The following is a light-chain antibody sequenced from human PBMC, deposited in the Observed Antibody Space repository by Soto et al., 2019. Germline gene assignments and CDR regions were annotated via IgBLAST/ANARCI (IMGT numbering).Light chain of an antibody. CDR3: QTWGLGGGV. CDR1: SGHSSYA. V-gene: IGLV4-69*01. J-gene: IGLJ2*01. CDR2: LNSDGSH. Sequence: QPVLTQSPSASASLGASVKLTCTLSSGHSSYAIAWHQQQPEKGPRYLMKLNSDGSHSKGDGIPDRFSGSSSGAERYLTIPRPQFEEGAEYYRQTWGLGGGVFGGGTKLTVL.